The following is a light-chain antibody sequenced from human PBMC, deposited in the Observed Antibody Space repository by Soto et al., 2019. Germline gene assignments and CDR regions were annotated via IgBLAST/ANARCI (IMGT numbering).Light chain of an antibody. CDR2: DAS. V-gene: IGKV3-11*01. CDR3: QQRNNWPPEFT. J-gene: IGKJ3*01. CDR1: QSVSSY. Sequence: EIVLTQSPATQSLSPGERATLSCRASQSVSSYLAWYQQKPGQAPRLLIYDASNRATGIPARFSGSGSGTDFTLTISSLEAEDFAVYYCQQRNNWPPEFTFGPGTKVDIK.